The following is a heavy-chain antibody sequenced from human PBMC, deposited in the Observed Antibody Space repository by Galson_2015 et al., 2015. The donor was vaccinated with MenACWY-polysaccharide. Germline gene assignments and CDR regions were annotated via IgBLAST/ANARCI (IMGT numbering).Heavy chain of an antibody. Sequence: PSLKSRVTISLDTSKNQFFLKLSSVTTADTAVYYCTRSTSFSLDYWGQGALVTVSS. J-gene: IGHJ4*02. D-gene: IGHD3-3*01. CDR3: TRSTSFSLDY. V-gene: IGHV4-59*01.